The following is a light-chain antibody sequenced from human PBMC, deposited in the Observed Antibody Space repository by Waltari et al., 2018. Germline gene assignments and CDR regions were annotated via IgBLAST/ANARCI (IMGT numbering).Light chain of an antibody. CDR3: SSQSTKNGVI. CDR2: DVN. CDR1: SSEVGGDDS. V-gene: IGLV2-14*03. Sequence: QSALTQPASVSGSPGQSITISGTGSSSEVGGDDSVSWSEDHPGQAPKVIIYDVNKRPSEVSDRFSGSKSGNTASLTISGLQAEDEATFYCSSQSTKNGVIFGGGTKVTVL. J-gene: IGLJ2*01.